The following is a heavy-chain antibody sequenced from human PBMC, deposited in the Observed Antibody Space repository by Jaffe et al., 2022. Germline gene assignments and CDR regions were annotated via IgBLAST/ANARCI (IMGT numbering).Heavy chain of an antibody. CDR3: ARDHHSYGLVYFDY. V-gene: IGHV3-66*02. CDR2: IYSGGST. Sequence: EVQLVESGGGLVQPGGSLRLSCAASGFTVSSNYMSWVRQAPGKGLEWVSVIYSGGSTYYADSVKGRFTISRDNSKNTLYLQMNSLRAEDTAVYYCARDHHSYGLVYFDYWGQGTLVTVSS. J-gene: IGHJ4*02. D-gene: IGHD5-18*01. CDR1: GFTVSSNY.